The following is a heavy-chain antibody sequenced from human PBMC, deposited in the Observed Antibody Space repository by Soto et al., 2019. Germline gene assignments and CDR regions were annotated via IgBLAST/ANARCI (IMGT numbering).Heavy chain of an antibody. Sequence: EVQMLESGGGLVKPGGSLRLSCAASGFTFSTYAMSWVRQAPGKGLEWVSTLSTTGGSTYYADSVRGRFTISRDTSENTLYLQMNSLRAEDTAVYYCAKAQGVCPYYNSGSCNGLDVWGQGTAVTVSS. CDR1: GFTFSTYA. CDR3: AKAQGVCPYYNSGSCNGLDV. D-gene: IGHD3-10*01. J-gene: IGHJ6*02. CDR2: LSTTGGST. V-gene: IGHV3-23*01.